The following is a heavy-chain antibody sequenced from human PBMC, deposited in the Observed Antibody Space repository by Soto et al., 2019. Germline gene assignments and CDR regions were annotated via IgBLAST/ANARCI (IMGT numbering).Heavy chain of an antibody. V-gene: IGHV4-59*01. D-gene: IGHD3-22*01. J-gene: IGHJ3*02. Sequence: SETLSLTCTASGGSISSYYWSWIRQPPGKGLEWIGYIYYSGSTNYNPSLKSRVTISVDTSKNQFSLKLSSVTAADTAVYYCASQAGNYYDSSGWGAFDIWGQGTMVTVSS. CDR1: GGSISSYY. CDR2: IYYSGST. CDR3: ASQAGNYYDSSGWGAFDI.